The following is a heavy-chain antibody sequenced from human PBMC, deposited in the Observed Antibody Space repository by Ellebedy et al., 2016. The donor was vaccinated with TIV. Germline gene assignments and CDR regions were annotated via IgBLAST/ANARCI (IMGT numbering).Heavy chain of an antibody. J-gene: IGHJ4*02. CDR2: INEDGTTT. D-gene: IGHD2-8*01. Sequence: GGSLRLSCVVSGFTFSDYWMHWVRQAPGREPEWVSRINEDGTTTDYADSVQGRFTMSRDNAKTPLYLQMPSLRDDDTAIYYCRVSQYYYARGNAADRVFDSWGQGTLVAVSS. CDR1: GFTFSDYW. V-gene: IGHV3-74*01. CDR3: RVSQYYYARGNAADRVFDS.